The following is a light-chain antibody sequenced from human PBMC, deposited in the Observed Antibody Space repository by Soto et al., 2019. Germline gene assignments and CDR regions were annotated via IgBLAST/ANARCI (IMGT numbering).Light chain of an antibody. V-gene: IGKV4-1*01. CDR1: QSVLFSINQKNY. CDR3: QQYYTTPPT. CDR2: WAS. Sequence: DIVLTQSPDSVAVSLGERATISCKSSQSVLFSINQKNYLAWYNQKPGQPPKLLIYWASLRGSGVPTRFSGSGSGTNFTLTISSLQAEDAAVYYCQQYYTTPPTFGLGTKVEVK. J-gene: IGKJ1*01.